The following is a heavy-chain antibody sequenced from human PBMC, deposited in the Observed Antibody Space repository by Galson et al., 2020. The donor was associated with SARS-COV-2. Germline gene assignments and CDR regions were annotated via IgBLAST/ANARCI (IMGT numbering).Heavy chain of an antibody. J-gene: IGHJ6*02. Sequence: ASVKVSCKASGYTFTGYYMHWVRPAPGQGLEWMGWINPNSGGTNYAQKFQGRVTMTRDTSISTAYMELSRLRSDDTAVYYCARDVAIFGVVIMLHYGVDVWCQGTTVTVSS. CDR3: ARDVAIFGVVIMLHYGVDV. CDR1: GYTFTGYY. V-gene: IGHV1-2*02. CDR2: INPNSGGT. D-gene: IGHD3-3*01.